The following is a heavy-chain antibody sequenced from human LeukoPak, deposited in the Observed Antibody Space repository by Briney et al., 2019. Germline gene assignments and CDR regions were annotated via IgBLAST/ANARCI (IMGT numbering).Heavy chain of an antibody. CDR1: GFTLHGFA. V-gene: IGHV3-23*01. CDR2: ISGSGTTT. CDR3: ARDKIVGATHFDY. J-gene: IGHJ4*02. D-gene: IGHD1-26*01. Sequence: GGSLRLSCAGSGFTLHGFAMIWVRQAPGQGLEWVSSISGSGTTTYYADSVKGRFTISRDTSKNTLYLQMNSLRAEDTAVYYCARDKIVGATHFDYWGQGTLVTVSS.